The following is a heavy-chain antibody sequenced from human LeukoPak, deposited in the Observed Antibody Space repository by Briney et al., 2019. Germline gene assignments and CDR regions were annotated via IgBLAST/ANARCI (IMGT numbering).Heavy chain of an antibody. V-gene: IGHV4-31*03. D-gene: IGHD1-7*01. CDR1: GGSISSGGYY. J-gene: IGHJ4*02. CDR3: ARERTYGKLRGVGY. CDR2: TYDSGST. Sequence: PSETLSLTCNVSGGSISSGGYYWNWIRQHPGKGLEWLWYTYDSGSTYYNPSLESRIMISIDTSKNQFSLKLTSVTAADSAIYYCARERTYGKLRGVGYWGPGTLVTVSS.